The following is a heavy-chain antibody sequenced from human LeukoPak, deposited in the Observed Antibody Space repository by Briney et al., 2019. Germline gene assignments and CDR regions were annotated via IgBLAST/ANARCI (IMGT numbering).Heavy chain of an antibody. Sequence: GGSLTLSCAASGFTFSKAWMSWVRQAPGKGLEWVGRIKSKTDGGTTDYAAPVKGRFTISREDSQNTPYLQVNSLKTEDTAVYYCSYFYDSSGYPQFDYWGQGTLVTVSS. CDR2: IKSKTDGGTT. D-gene: IGHD3-22*01. V-gene: IGHV3-15*01. J-gene: IGHJ4*02. CDR3: SYFYDSSGYPQFDY. CDR1: GFTFSKAW.